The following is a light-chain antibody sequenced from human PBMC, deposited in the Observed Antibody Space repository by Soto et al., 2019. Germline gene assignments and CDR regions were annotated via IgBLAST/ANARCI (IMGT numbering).Light chain of an antibody. CDR1: SSNIGAGYD. Sequence: QSVLTQPPPVSGAPGQRVTISCTGSSSNIGAGYDVHWYQQLPRTAPKLLIYSNSNRPSGVPDRFSGSKSGTSASLAITGLQAEDEADYYCQSYDSSLSGSRVFGGGTKVTVL. CDR2: SNS. J-gene: IGLJ2*01. CDR3: QSYDSSLSGSRV. V-gene: IGLV1-40*01.